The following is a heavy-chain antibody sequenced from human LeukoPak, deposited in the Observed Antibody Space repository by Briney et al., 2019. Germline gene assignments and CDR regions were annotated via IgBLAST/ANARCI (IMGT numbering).Heavy chain of an antibody. CDR3: ARVIVVVPAANRRGAFDI. CDR2: INPNSGGT. J-gene: IGHJ3*02. Sequence: ASVKVSCKASGYTFTGYYMHWVRQAPGQGLEWMGWINPNSGGTNYAQKFQGRVTMTRDTSISAAYMELSRPRSDDTAVYYCARVIVVVPAANRRGAFDIWGQGTMVTVSS. V-gene: IGHV1-2*02. CDR1: GYTFTGYY. D-gene: IGHD2-2*01.